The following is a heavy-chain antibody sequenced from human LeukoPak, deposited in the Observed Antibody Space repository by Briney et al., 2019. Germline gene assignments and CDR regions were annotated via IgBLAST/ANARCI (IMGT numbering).Heavy chain of an antibody. D-gene: IGHD7-27*01. CDR3: ARDFAWGSGGAPIDDNWLDP. CDR1: GDTFTSYG. V-gene: IGHV1-18*01. J-gene: IGHJ5*02. Sequence: ASVKVSCKASGDTFTSYGISWVRQAPGQGLEWMGWISAYNGNTNYAQKLQGRATMTTDTSTSTAYMELRSLRFDDTAVYYCARDFAWGSGGAPIDDNWLDPWGQGTLVTVSS. CDR2: ISAYNGNT.